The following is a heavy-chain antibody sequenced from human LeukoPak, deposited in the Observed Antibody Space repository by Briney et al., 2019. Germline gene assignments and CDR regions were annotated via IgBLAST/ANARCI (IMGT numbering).Heavy chain of an antibody. CDR3: AREGLGVSKSSWSWFDP. J-gene: IGHJ5*02. D-gene: IGHD6-13*01. V-gene: IGHV7-4-1*02. CDR2: INTNTGNP. CDR1: GYTFTSYA. Sequence: GASVKVSCKASGYTFTSYAMNWVRQAPGQGFEWVGWINTNTGNPTYAQGFTGRFVFSLDTSVSTAYLQISSLKAEDTAVYYCAREGLGVSKSSWSWFDPWGQGTLVTVSS.